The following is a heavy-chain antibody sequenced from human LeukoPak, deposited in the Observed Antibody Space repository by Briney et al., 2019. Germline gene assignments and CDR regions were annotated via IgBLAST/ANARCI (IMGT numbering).Heavy chain of an antibody. CDR1: GGTFSSYA. J-gene: IGHJ4*02. CDR3: ARGYYDSSGYYYGGYYFDY. CDR2: IIPIFGTA. Sequence: ASVKVSCKASGGTFSSYAISWVRQAPGQGLEWMGGIIPIFGTANYAQKFQGRVTITADESTSTAYMELSSLRSEDTAVYYCARGYYDSSGYYYGGYYFDYWGQGTLVTVSS. V-gene: IGHV1-69*13. D-gene: IGHD3-22*01.